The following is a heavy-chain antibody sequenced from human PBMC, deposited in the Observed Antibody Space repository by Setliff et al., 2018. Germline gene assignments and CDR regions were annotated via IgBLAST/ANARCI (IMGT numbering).Heavy chain of an antibody. D-gene: IGHD3-9*01. J-gene: IGHJ4*02. CDR3: AGVDVLTASPF. Sequence: ASVKVSCKASDYILTSYGLSWVRQAPGQGLEWMGWINPNTGDTNYAQKFQGRVTMTRDPSINTAYMEVSRLRSDDTATYYCAGVDVLTASPFWGQGTLVTVS. V-gene: IGHV1-2*02. CDR1: DYILTSYG. CDR2: INPNTGDT.